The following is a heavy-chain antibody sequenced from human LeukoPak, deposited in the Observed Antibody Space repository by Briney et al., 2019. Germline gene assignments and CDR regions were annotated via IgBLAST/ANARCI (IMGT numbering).Heavy chain of an antibody. CDR1: GYTFTSYG. CDR2: ISAYNGNT. Sequence: ASVKVSCKASGYTFTSYGISWVRKAPGQGLEWMGWISAYNGNTNYAQKLQGRVTMTTDTSTSTAYMELRSLRSDDTAVYYCATLVKGYSYGWYYFDYWGQGTLVTVSS. CDR3: ATLVKGYSYGWYYFDY. J-gene: IGHJ4*02. D-gene: IGHD5-18*01. V-gene: IGHV1-18*01.